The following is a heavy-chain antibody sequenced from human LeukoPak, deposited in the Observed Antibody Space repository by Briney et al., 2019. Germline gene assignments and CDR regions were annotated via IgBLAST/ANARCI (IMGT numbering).Heavy chain of an antibody. CDR2: IAYDGSNK. Sequence: PGRSLRLSCAASGFIFDTYGMLWVRQAPGKGLEWVAVIAYDGSNKVYADSVKGRFTISRDNSKNTLYLQMNSLRGEDTAVYYCAKEKAIATINYGLDVWGQGITVTVSS. J-gene: IGHJ6*02. D-gene: IGHD1-1*01. V-gene: IGHV3-30*18. CDR3: AKEKAIATINYGLDV. CDR1: GFIFDTYG.